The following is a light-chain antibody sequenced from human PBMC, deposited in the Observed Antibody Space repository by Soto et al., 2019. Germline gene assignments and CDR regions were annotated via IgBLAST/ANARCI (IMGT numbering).Light chain of an antibody. CDR1: QSITGW. Sequence: DIQMTQSPPTLSASVGDRVTISCRASQSITGWLAWFQQKPGKAPKLLISKASRLESGVPSRFSGSGSGTELTLTISGLQPDDFATYYCQQYNPYSPWTFGQGTKVEIK. J-gene: IGKJ1*01. CDR2: KAS. CDR3: QQYNPYSPWT. V-gene: IGKV1-5*03.